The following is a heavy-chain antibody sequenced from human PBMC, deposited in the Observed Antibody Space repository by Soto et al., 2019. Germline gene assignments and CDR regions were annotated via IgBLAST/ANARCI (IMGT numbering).Heavy chain of an antibody. J-gene: IGHJ4*02. V-gene: IGHV3-30-3*01. Sequence: QVQLVESGGGVVQPGRSLRLSCAASGFTFSNYAMNWVRQAPGKGLEWVVLISYDGSNKYYADSVKGRFTISRDSSKNTLYLQMNSLRAADTAVYYCGRCTSTSCHLGSDYWGQGTLVTVSS. CDR1: GFTFSNYA. CDR2: ISYDGSNK. CDR3: GRCTSTSCHLGSDY. D-gene: IGHD2-2*01.